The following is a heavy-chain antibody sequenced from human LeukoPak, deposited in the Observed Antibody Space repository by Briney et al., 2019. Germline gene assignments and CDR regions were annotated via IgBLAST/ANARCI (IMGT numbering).Heavy chain of an antibody. J-gene: IGHJ4*02. CDR2: IWYGGSNE. V-gene: IGHV3-33*08. Sequence: PGGALRLSCAASGFTFSSYGLHWVRQHPGKGLEWVAVIWYGGSNEYYADSVKGRFAISRDNSKNTTSLQVNSLRVEDTDLYYCAKGAHLGYSSGWYGEDYVYWGQGTLVTVSS. CDR3: AKGAHLGYSSGWYGEDYVY. CDR1: GFTFSSYG. D-gene: IGHD6-19*01.